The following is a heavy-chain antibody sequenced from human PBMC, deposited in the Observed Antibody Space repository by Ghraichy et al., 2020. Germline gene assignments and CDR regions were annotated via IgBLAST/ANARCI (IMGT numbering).Heavy chain of an antibody. D-gene: IGHD3-3*01. CDR3: ARENYDFWSGYPDNWFDP. J-gene: IGHJ5*02. CDR1: GGSVSSGSYY. V-gene: IGHV4-61*01. Sequence: SETLSLTCTVSGGSVSSGSYYWSWIRQPPGKGLEWIGYIYYSGSTNYNPSLKSRVTISVDTSKNQFSLKLSSVTAADTAVYYCARENYDFWSGYPDNWFDPWGQGTLVTVSS. CDR2: IYYSGST.